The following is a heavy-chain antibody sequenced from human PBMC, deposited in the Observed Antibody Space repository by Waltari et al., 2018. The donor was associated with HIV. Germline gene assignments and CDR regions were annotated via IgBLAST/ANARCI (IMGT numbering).Heavy chain of an antibody. V-gene: IGHV3-21*01. CDR2: ISSSSSYI. Sequence: EVQLVESGGGLVKPGGSLRLSRAASGFTFSSYSMNWVRQAPGKGLEWVSSISSSSSYIYYADSVKGRFTISRDNAKNSLYLQMNSLRAEDTAVYYCARVQGGRYYGMDVWGQGTTVTVSS. CDR1: GFTFSSYS. CDR3: ARVQGGRYYGMDV. J-gene: IGHJ6*02.